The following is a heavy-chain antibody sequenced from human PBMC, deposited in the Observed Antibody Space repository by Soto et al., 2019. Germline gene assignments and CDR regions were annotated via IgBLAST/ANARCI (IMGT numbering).Heavy chain of an antibody. J-gene: IGHJ4*02. D-gene: IGHD3-10*01. CDR3: ARHKRGVIINGKSALDY. CDR2: ISAYNGNT. CDR1: GYTFTSYG. V-gene: IGHV1-18*01. Sequence: ASVKVSCKASGYTFTSYGISWVRQAPGQGLEWMGWISAYNGNTNYAQKLQGRVTMTTDTSTSTAYMELRSLRSDDTAVYYCARHKRGVIINGKSALDYWGQGTLVTVSS.